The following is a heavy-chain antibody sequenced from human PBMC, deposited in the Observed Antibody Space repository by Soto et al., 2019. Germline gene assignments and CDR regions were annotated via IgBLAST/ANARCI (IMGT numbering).Heavy chain of an antibody. V-gene: IGHV3-23*01. Sequence: PGGSLRLSCAASGFTFSSYAMSWVRQAPGKGLEWVSAISGSGGSTYYADSVKGRFTISRDNSKNTLYLQMNSLRAEDTAVYYCAKGPYCSSTSCYDGLIGAFAYWGQGTLVTVSS. CDR3: AKGPYCSSTSCYDGLIGAFAY. CDR1: GFTFSSYA. CDR2: ISGSGGST. J-gene: IGHJ4*02. D-gene: IGHD2-2*01.